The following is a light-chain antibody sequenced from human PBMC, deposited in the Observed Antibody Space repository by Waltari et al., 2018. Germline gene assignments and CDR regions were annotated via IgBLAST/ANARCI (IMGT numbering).Light chain of an antibody. CDR1: SGNIATHY. Sequence: FMLTQPHSVSESPGTTVTISCTRSSGNIATHYVQWYQQRPGSAPTKVIYEDNQRPSGVPDRFSGSIDSSSNSASLIISGLKAEDEADYYCQSFDSSHVVFGGGTKLTVL. CDR2: EDN. J-gene: IGLJ2*01. V-gene: IGLV6-57*03. CDR3: QSFDSSHVV.